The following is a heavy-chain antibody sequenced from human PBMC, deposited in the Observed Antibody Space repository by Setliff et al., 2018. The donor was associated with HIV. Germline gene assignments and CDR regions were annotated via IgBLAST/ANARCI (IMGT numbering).Heavy chain of an antibody. V-gene: IGHV4-61*09. Sequence: SETLSLTCTVSGGPISSAPYYWNWIRQPAGKGLEWIGHIYTSGSTNYNPSLKSRVTISVDTSKNQFSLKLSSVTAADTAVYYCARDFKRYNSPCRFDPWGQGTLVTVSS. J-gene: IGHJ5*02. D-gene: IGHD6-13*01. CDR2: IYTSGST. CDR1: GGPISSAPYY. CDR3: ARDFKRYNSPCRFDP.